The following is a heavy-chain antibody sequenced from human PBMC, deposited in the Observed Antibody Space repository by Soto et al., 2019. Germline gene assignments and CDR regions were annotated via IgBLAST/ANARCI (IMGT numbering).Heavy chain of an antibody. Sequence: GESLKISCTGSGYSFTNYWIGWVRQMPGKGLEWMGIIYPGDSNTRYSPSFQGQVTISADKSISTAYLQWSSLKASDTAMYHCARQGYCSSTACYTVDYWGQGTLVTVSS. V-gene: IGHV5-51*01. CDR2: IYPGDSNT. CDR1: GYSFTNYW. CDR3: ARQGYCSSTACYTVDY. J-gene: IGHJ4*02. D-gene: IGHD2-2*02.